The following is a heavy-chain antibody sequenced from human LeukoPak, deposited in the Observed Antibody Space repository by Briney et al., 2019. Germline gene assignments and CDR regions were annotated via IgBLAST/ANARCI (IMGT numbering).Heavy chain of an antibody. CDR2: IYSGGST. V-gene: IGHV3-53*01. J-gene: IGHJ4*02. Sequence: GGSLRLSCEASGFTVSSNYMSWVGQAPGKGLEWVSVIYSGGSTYYADSVKGRFTISRDNSKNTLYLQMNSLRAEDTAVYYCAGGYSSGWFPQWGQGTLVTVSS. CDR3: AGGYSSGWFPQ. CDR1: GFTVSSNY. D-gene: IGHD6-19*01.